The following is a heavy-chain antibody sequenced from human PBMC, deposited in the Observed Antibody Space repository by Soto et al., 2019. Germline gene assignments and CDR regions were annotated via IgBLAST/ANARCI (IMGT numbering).Heavy chain of an antibody. D-gene: IGHD3-3*01. V-gene: IGHV1-18*04. CDR2: ISAYNGNT. Sequence: ASVKVSCKASGYTFTSYGISWVRQAPGQGLEWMGWISAYNGNTNYAQKLQGRVTMTTDTSTSTAYMELRSLRSDDTAIYYCARDPHEFWTSYWFDPWGQGTPVTVSS. CDR1: GYTFTSYG. J-gene: IGHJ5*02. CDR3: ARDPHEFWTSYWFDP.